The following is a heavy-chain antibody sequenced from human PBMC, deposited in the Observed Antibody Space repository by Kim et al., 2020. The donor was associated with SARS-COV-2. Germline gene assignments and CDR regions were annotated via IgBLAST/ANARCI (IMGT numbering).Heavy chain of an antibody. J-gene: IGHJ3*02. Sequence: YADSVKGRFTISGDNSKNTLYLQMNSLRAEDTAVYYCARDSSSWYGAFDIWGQGTMVTVSS. V-gene: IGHV3-53*01. D-gene: IGHD6-13*01. CDR3: ARDSSSWYGAFDI.